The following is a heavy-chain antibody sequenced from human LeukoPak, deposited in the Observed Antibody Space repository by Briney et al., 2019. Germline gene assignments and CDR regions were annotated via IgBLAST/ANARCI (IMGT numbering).Heavy chain of an antibody. CDR1: GGSFSGYY. D-gene: IGHD1-1*01. CDR2: INHSGST. Sequence: ASETLSLTCAVYGGSFSGYYWSWIRQPPGKGLEWIGEINHSGSTNYNPSLKSRVTISVDTSKNQFSLKLSSVTAADTAVYYCARLPTGYFDYWGQGTLVTVSS. J-gene: IGHJ4*02. V-gene: IGHV4-34*01. CDR3: ARLPTGYFDY.